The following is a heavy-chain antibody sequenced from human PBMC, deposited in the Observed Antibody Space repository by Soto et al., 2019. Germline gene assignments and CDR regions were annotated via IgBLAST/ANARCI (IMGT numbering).Heavy chain of an antibody. J-gene: IGHJ3*02. D-gene: IGHD2-15*01. CDR3: ARQLGYCSGGSCYWGYDAFDI. V-gene: IGHV4-59*08. CDR2: IYYSGST. CDR1: GGSLSSYD. Sequence: PSETLSLTRPVTGGSLSSYDWSWIRQPPGKGLEWIGYIYYSGSTNYNPSLKSRVTISVDTSKNQFSLKLSSVTAADTAVYYCARQLGYCSGGSCYWGYDAFDIWGQGTMVTVSS.